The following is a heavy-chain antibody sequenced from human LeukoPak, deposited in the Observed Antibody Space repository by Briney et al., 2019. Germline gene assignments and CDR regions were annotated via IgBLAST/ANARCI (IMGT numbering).Heavy chain of an antibody. CDR3: ARVSVAGTGPDY. CDR1: GFTLSSYA. V-gene: IGHV4-59*01. J-gene: IGHJ4*02. Sequence: PGGSLRLSCAASGFTLSSYAMSWIRQPPGKGLEWIGFMSNSGHTDSSPSLKSRVTISLDTSKSQFSLKLNSVTAADTAFYYCARVSVAGTGPDYWGQGTLVTVSS. CDR2: MSNSGHT. D-gene: IGHD6-13*01.